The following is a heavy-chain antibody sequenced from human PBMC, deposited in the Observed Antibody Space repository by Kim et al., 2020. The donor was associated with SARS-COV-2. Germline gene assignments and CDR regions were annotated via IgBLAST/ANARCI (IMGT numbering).Heavy chain of an antibody. V-gene: IGHV3-49*03. J-gene: IGHJ4*02. CDR3: TRALGYCSGGSCPYFDY. D-gene: IGHD2-15*01. Sequence: GGSLRLSCTASGFTFGDYAMSWFRQAPGKGLEWVGLIRSKAYGGTTEYAASVKGRFTISRDDSKSIAYLQMNSLKTEDTAVYYCTRALGYCSGGSCPYFDYWGQGTLVTVSS. CDR1: GFTFGDYA. CDR2: IRSKAYGGTT.